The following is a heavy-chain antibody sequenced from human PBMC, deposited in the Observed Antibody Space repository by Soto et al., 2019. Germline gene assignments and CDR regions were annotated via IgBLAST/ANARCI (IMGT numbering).Heavy chain of an antibody. CDR3: VSARGYGHASVPYS. J-gene: IGHJ4*02. D-gene: IGHD5-18*01. Sequence: QAQLVESGGGVVQPGRSLRLSCAASGFAFSSYGMHWVRQAPGTGLEWVAVISYDGSLQHYADSVKGRFTISRDHSKNMVLMQMRSLRAEDTAVYYCVSARGYGHASVPYSWGQGTLVSVSS. V-gene: IGHV3-30*03. CDR2: ISYDGSLQ. CDR1: GFAFSSYG.